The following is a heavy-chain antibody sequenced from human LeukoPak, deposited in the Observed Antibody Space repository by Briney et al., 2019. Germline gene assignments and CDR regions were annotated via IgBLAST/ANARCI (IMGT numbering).Heavy chain of an antibody. V-gene: IGHV3-30-3*01. J-gene: IGHJ4*02. D-gene: IGHD4/OR15-4a*01. CDR3: ARDLAVVVLTTSMAY. Sequence: GGSLRLSCAASGFTFSSYAMHWVRQAPGKGLEWVAIISYDGSNKYYADSVKGRFTISRDNSKNTLYLQMNGLRADDTAVYYCARDLAVVVLTTSMAYWGQGTLVTVSS. CDR1: GFTFSSYA. CDR2: ISYDGSNK.